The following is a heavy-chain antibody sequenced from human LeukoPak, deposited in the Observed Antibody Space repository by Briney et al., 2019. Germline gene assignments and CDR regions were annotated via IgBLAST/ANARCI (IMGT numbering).Heavy chain of an antibody. CDR3: ARSGYYDSSGYYNFDY. D-gene: IGHD3-22*01. Sequence: SETLSLTCTVSGGSISSSSYYWGWIRQPPGKGLEWIGSIYYSGSTNYNPSLKSRVTISVDTSKNQFSLKLSSVTAADTAVYYCARSGYYDSSGYYNFDYWGQGTLVTVSS. V-gene: IGHV4-39*07. CDR2: IYYSGST. J-gene: IGHJ4*02. CDR1: GGSISSSSYY.